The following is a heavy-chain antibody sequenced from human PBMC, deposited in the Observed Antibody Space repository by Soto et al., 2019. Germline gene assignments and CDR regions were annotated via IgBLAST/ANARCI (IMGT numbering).Heavy chain of an antibody. Sequence: SETLSLTCAVYGGSFSGYYWSWIRQPPGKGLEWIGKINNSGSTNYNPSLKSRVTISVDTSKNQFSLKLGSVTAADTAVYYCASLNLGYCSGGSCYNWGQGTLVTVSS. CDR1: GGSFSGYY. CDR3: ASLNLGYCSGGSCYN. V-gene: IGHV4-34*01. CDR2: INNSGST. J-gene: IGHJ4*02. D-gene: IGHD2-15*01.